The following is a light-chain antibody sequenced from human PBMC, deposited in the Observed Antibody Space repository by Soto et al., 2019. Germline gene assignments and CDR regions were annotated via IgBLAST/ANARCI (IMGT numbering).Light chain of an antibody. Sequence: QSALPQPVSVSGSPGQSITISCTGTTSDVGGYNYVSWYQQHPGKAPKLMIYEVSHRPSGVSDRFSGSKSGNTASLTISGLQPEDEADYYCSSYTSSNTHVFGTGTKLTVL. CDR3: SSYTSSNTHV. J-gene: IGLJ1*01. CDR1: TSDVGGYNY. V-gene: IGLV2-14*01. CDR2: EVS.